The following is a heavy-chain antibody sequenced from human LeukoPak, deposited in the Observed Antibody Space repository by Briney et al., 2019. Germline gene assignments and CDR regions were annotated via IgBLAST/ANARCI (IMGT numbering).Heavy chain of an antibody. CDR2: ISGSGANT. J-gene: IGHJ4*02. D-gene: IGHD3-22*01. CDR1: GFTFSSYG. V-gene: IGHV3-23*01. CDR3: AKADGDYYDSSGSFDY. Sequence: PGGSLRLSCAASGFTFSSYGMHWVRQAPGKGLEWVSTISGSGANTYYADSVKGRFTISRDNSKNTLYLQMNSLRAEDTAVYYCAKADGDYYDSSGSFDYWGQGTLVTVSS.